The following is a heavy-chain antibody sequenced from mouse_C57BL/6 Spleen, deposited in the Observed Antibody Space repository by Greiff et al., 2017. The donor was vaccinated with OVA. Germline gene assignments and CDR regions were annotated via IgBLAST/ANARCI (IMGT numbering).Heavy chain of an antibody. Sequence: EVMLVESGGGLVKPGGSLKLSCAASGFTFSSYAMSWVRQTPEKRLEWVATISDGGSYTYYPDNVKGRFTISRDNAKNNLYLQMSHLKSEDTAMYYCAREGGLRRAMDYWGQGTSVTVSS. CDR3: AREGGLRRAMDY. J-gene: IGHJ4*01. CDR1: GFTFSSYA. CDR2: ISDGGSYT. D-gene: IGHD2-2*01. V-gene: IGHV5-4*01.